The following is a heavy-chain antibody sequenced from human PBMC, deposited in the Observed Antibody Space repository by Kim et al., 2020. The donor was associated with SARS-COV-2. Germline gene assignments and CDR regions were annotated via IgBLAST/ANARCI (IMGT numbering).Heavy chain of an antibody. CDR1: GFTFSSYW. V-gene: IGHV3-74*01. J-gene: IGHJ4*02. CDR2: VNSDGSST. Sequence: GGSLRLSCVASGFTFSSYWMHWVRQAPGKGLVWVSRVNSDGSSTSYADSVKGRFTISRYNARNTPYLQINSPRAEDTAVDYCASLSTGYVWDKFDYWGQ. D-gene: IGHD3-16*01. CDR3: ASLSTGYVWDKFDY.